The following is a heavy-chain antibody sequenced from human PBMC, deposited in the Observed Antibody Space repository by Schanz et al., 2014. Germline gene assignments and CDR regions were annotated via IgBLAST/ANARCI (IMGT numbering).Heavy chain of an antibody. CDR1: GFTFSNHA. CDR3: ARLDSSSWYPRY. D-gene: IGHD6-13*01. Sequence: EVQLVESGGGLVQPRGSLRLSCAASGFTFSNHALSWVRQAPGKGLEWVSAINGNGGITYYADPVKGRFTISRDNSKNTLYLQMKSLRVEDTAVYYCARLDSSSWYPRYWGQGTLVTVSS. V-gene: IGHV3-23*04. CDR2: INGNGGIT. J-gene: IGHJ4*02.